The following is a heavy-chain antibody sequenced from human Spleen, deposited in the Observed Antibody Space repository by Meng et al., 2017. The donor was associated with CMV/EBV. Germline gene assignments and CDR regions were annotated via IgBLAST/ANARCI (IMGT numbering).Heavy chain of an antibody. CDR2: ILKDGSNQ. D-gene: IGHD2-21*01. J-gene: IGHJ4*02. CDR3: AKDQTGDWTFDY. V-gene: IGHV3-30*02. Sequence: QELLVESGGGVVQPGGSLRLSCATSGFIFRNYAMHWVRQAPGKGLEWVTTILKDGSNQFYADSVKGRFTISRDNSKNTLFLQMNSLKVEDTALYYCAKDQTGDWTFDYWGQGTLVTVSS. CDR1: GFIFRNYA.